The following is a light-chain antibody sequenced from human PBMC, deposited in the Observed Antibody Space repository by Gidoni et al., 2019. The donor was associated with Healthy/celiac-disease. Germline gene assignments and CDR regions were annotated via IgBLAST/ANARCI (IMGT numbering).Light chain of an antibody. V-gene: IGKV3-15*01. Sequence: DIVMTQSPATLSVSPGERATLSCRASQSVSSNLAWYQQKPGQAPRLLIYGASTRATGIPARFSGSGSGTEFTLTISSLQSEDFAVYYCQQYNNWPPVTFGQGTKVEIK. CDR1: QSVSSN. CDR3: QQYNNWPPVT. CDR2: GAS. J-gene: IGKJ1*01.